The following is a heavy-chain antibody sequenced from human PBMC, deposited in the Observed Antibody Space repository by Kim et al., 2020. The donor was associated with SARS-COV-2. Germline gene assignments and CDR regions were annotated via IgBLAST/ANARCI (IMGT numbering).Heavy chain of an antibody. J-gene: IGHJ6*02. CDR3: ARVGRLAVVFGMDV. CDR1: GGSLSNYY. D-gene: IGHD2-15*01. V-gene: IGHV4-4*07. Sequence: SETLSLTCTVSGGSLSNYYWSWIRQPAGKGLEWIGRIYSSGITDYNPSLKSRVTMSVDTSKNQFSLNLRFVTAADTAVYYCARVGRLAVVFGMDVWGQGT. CDR2: IYSSGIT.